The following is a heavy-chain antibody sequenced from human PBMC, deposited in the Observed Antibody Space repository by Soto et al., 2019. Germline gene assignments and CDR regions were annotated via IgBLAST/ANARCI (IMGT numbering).Heavy chain of an antibody. V-gene: IGHV4-59*01. CDR3: ARRTNCYYVMDV. J-gene: IGHJ6*02. CDR1: GGSITDDY. Sequence: SETLSLTCTVSGGSITDDYWIWIRQPPGKGLEWIGYFFYNGNTNYNPSLKSRVTISVDTSKNQFSLKLSSVTAADTAVYYCARRTNCYYVMDVWGQGTTVTVSS. CDR2: FFYNGNT.